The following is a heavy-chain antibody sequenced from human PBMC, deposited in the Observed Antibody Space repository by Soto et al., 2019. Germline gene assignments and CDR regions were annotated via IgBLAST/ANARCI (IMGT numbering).Heavy chain of an antibody. CDR2: INMDGTRT. Sequence: EVQLVESGGGLVQPGGSLRLSCAASGFTFSGDWMHWVRQAAGKGLVWVSRINMDGTRTNYADSVKGRFTISRDKAKYTLYLQMDSLSVDETAVYFCARGRRGLYHHDYWGQVALVAVSS. CDR3: ARGRRGLYHHDY. V-gene: IGHV3-74*01. J-gene: IGHJ4*02. CDR1: GFTFSGDW. D-gene: IGHD2-2*01.